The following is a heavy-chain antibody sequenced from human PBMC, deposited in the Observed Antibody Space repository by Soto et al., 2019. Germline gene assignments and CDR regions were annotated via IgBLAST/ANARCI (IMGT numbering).Heavy chain of an antibody. D-gene: IGHD3-3*01. V-gene: IGHV3-74*01. CDR3: ARAGGYYDFWSGYYYYGMGV. Sequence: GGSLRLSCAASGFTFSSYWMHWVRQAPGKGLVWVSRINSDGSSTSYADSVKGRFTISRDNAKNTLYLQMNSLRAEDTAVYYCARAGGYYDFWSGYYYYGMGVWGQGTTVTVSS. CDR2: INSDGSST. CDR1: GFTFSSYW. J-gene: IGHJ6*02.